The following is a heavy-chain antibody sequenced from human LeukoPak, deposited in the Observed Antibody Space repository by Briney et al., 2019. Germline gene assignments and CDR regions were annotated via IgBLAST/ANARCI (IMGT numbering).Heavy chain of an antibody. Sequence: ASETLSLTCAVYGGSFSGYYWSWIRQPPGRGLEWSGEINHSGSTNYNPSLKSRVTISVDTSKNQFSLKLSSVTAADTAVYYCARAPLVVVHDAFDIWGQGTMVTVSS. J-gene: IGHJ3*02. D-gene: IGHD3-22*01. CDR1: GGSFSGYY. V-gene: IGHV4-34*01. CDR2: INHSGST. CDR3: ARAPLVVVHDAFDI.